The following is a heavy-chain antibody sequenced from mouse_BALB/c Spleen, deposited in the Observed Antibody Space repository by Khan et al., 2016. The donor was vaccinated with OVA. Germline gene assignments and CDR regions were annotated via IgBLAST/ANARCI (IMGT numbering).Heavy chain of an antibody. CDR1: GYAFTNYL. CDR2: INPGSGGT. CDR3: TRGGFGGFAY. D-gene: IGHD3-1*01. V-gene: IGHV1-54*01. Sequence: QVQLQQPGAELVRPGTSVKVSCKASGYAFTNYLIEWIKQRPGQGLEWIGVINPGSGGTNYNEKFKGKATLTADISSSTAYMQLSSLTSDVSAGYFCTRGGFGGFAYWGQGTLVTVSA. J-gene: IGHJ3*01.